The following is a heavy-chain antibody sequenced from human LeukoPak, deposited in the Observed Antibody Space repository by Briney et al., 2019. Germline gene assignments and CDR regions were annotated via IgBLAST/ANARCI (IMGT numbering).Heavy chain of an antibody. CDR3: ARDQGSSGWSAY. J-gene: IGHJ4*02. Sequence: SETLSLTCTVSGGSISSGGYYWSWIRQHPGKGLPWIGYIYYSGSTYYNPSLKSRVTISVDTSKNQFSLKLSSVTAADTAVYYCARDQGSSGWSAYWGQGTLVTVSS. CDR1: GGSISSGGYY. V-gene: IGHV4-31*03. CDR2: IYYSGST. D-gene: IGHD6-19*01.